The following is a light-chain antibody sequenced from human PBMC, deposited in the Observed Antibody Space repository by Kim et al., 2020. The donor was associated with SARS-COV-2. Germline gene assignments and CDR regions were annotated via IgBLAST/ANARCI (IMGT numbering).Light chain of an antibody. V-gene: IGKV1-39*01. CDR3: QQSYSTPPIT. CDR2: AAS. CDR1: QSISSY. J-gene: IGKJ5*01. Sequence: SVGDRVAITCRASQSISSYLNWYQQKPGKAPKLLIYAASSLQSGVPSRFSGSGSGTDFTLTISSLQPEDFATYYCQQSYSTPPITFGQGTRLEIK.